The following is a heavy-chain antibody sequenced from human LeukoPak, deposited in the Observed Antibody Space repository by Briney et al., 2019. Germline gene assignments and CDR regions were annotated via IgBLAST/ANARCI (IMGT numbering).Heavy chain of an antibody. CDR2: ISFDGNNK. D-gene: IGHD6-13*01. CDR1: GLTFSSYA. Sequence: PGGSLRLSCAASGLTFSSYAMHWVRQAPGKGLEWVAVISFDGNNKYYADSVKGRFTISRDNSRNTLYLQMNSLRAEDTALYYCASGIAASGVFDCWGQGTLVTVSS. J-gene: IGHJ4*02. CDR3: ASGIAASGVFDC. V-gene: IGHV3-30-3*01.